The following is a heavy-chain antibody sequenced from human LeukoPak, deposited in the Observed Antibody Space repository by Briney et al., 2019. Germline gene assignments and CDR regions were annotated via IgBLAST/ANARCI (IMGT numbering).Heavy chain of an antibody. V-gene: IGHV4-30-4*08. CDR1: GGSISSGYYY. D-gene: IGHD3-16*01. CDR2: IYYSGST. CDR3: ARDLGGDNWFDP. J-gene: IGHJ5*02. Sequence: PSETLSLTCTVSGGSISSGYYYWSWIRQPPGKGLGWIGYIYYSGSTYYNPSLKSRVTISVDTSKNQFSLKLSSVTAADTAVYYCARDLGGDNWFDPWGQGTLVTVSS.